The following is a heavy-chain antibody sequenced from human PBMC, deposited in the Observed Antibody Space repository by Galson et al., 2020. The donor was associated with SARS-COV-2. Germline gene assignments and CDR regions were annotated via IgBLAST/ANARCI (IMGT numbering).Heavy chain of an antibody. CDR2: INPNSGGT. D-gene: IGHD3-9*01. Sequence: GESLKISCKASGYTFTGYYMHWVRQAPGQGLEWMGWINPNSGGTNYAQKFQGRVTMTRDTSISTAYMELSRLRSDDTAVYYCARVSQYYDILTPSTTDGMDVWGQGTTVTVSS. V-gene: IGHV1-2*02. CDR3: ARVSQYYDILTPSTTDGMDV. CDR1: GYTFTGYY. J-gene: IGHJ6*02.